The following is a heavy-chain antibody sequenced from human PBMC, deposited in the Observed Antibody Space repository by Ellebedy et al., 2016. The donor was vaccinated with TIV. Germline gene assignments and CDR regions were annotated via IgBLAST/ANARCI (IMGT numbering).Heavy chain of an antibody. J-gene: IGHJ6*02. D-gene: IGHD2-2*02. CDR1: GFTVSNNF. CDR3: ARDAYPYAMDV. CDR2: IYSGGST. Sequence: PGGSLRLSCAASGFTVSNNFMSWVRQAPGKGLEWVSLIYSGGSTYYTDSVKGRFTISRDNAKNSLYLQMNSLRVEDTALYYCARDAYPYAMDVWGQGTTVTVSS. V-gene: IGHV3-53*01.